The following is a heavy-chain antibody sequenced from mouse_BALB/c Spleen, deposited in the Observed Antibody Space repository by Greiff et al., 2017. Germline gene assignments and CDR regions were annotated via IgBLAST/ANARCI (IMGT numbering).Heavy chain of an antibody. J-gene: IGHJ4*01. CDR2: INPSNGGT. V-gene: IGHV1S81*02. Sequence: VQLQESGAELVKPGASVKLSCKASGYTFTSYYMYWVKQRPGQGLEWIGEINPSNGGTNFNEKFKSKATLTVDKSSSTAYMQLSSLTSEDSAVYYCTRELGDYYAMDYWGQGTSVTVSS. CDR1: GYTFTSYY. CDR3: TRELGDYYAMDY. D-gene: IGHD4-1*01.